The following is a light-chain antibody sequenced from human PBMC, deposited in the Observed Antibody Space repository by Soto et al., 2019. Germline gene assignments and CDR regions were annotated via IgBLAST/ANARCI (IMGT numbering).Light chain of an antibody. CDR3: QQRRT. CDR1: QSVSSSY. J-gene: IGKJ2*01. V-gene: IGKV3-20*01. CDR2: GAS. Sequence: EIALTQSPGTLSSSPGEIATLSCRASQSVSSSYLAWYQQKPGQAPRLLIYGASSRATGIPDRLSGSGSGTDFTLTISRLEPEDFAVYYCQQRRTFGQGTKLEIK.